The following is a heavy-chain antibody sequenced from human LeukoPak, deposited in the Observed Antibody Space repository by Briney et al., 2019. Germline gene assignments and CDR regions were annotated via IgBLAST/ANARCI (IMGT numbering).Heavy chain of an antibody. CDR2: IYYSGST. V-gene: IGHV4-59*01. D-gene: IGHD3-16*01. J-gene: IGHJ4*02. Sequence: PSETLSLTCTVSGGSISSYYWSWLRQPPGKGLEWIGYIYYSGSTNYNPSLKSRVTISVDTSKNQFSLKLSSVTAADTAVYYCATTTLRGGYDYWGQGTLVTVSS. CDR3: ATTTLRGGYDY. CDR1: GGSISSYY.